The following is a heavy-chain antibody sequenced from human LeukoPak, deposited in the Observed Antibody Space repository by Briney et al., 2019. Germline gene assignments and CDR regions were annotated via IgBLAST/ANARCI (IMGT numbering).Heavy chain of an antibody. CDR3: VRVLGASDY. Sequence: QPGGSLRLSCAASGFTFGSSWMHWVRQAPGKGLVWVSRINPDGSITNYADSVKGRFTISRDNAKNTLFLQMNSLRAEETAVYYCVRVLGASDYWGQGTLVTVSS. V-gene: IGHV3-74*01. CDR1: GFTFGSSW. J-gene: IGHJ4*02. CDR2: INPDGSIT. D-gene: IGHD1-26*01.